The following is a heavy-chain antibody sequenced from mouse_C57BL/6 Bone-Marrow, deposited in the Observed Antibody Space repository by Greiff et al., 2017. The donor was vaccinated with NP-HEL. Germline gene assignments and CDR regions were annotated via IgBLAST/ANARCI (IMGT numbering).Heavy chain of an antibody. J-gene: IGHJ2*01. D-gene: IGHD2-1*01. CDR3: ARGDGNRDY. CDR2: ISYDGSN. Sequence: DVQLQESGPGLVKPSQSLSLTCSVTGYSITSGYYWNWIRQFPGNKLEWMGYISYDGSNNYNPSLKNRISITRDTSKNQFFLKLNSVTTEDTATYYCARGDGNRDYWGQGTTLTVSS. CDR1: GYSITSGYY. V-gene: IGHV3-6*01.